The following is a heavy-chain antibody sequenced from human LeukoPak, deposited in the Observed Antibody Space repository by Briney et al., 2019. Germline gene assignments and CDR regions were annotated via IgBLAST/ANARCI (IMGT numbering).Heavy chain of an antibody. V-gene: IGHV3-21*04. CDR1: GFTFSSYS. Sequence: GGSLRLSCAASGFTFSSYSMNWVHQAPGKGLEWVSSISSSSSYIYYADSVKGRFTISRDNAKNSLDLQMNSLRVEDTAVYYCARLGPASSGWPESFDYWGQGTLVTVSS. J-gene: IGHJ4*02. D-gene: IGHD6-19*01. CDR2: ISSSSSYI. CDR3: ARLGPASSGWPESFDY.